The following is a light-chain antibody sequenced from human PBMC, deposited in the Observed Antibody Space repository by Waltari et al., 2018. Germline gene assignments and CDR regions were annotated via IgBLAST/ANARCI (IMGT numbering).Light chain of an antibody. CDR3: QHYGTSPPLT. CDR1: QTFSSSY. Sequence: EVVLTQSPVTLSLSPGERATLSGRASQTFSSSYLAWYQQKPGQAPRLLIYGASTRAAGCPVRFSGSGSGTDCNLTISRLEPEDFAVYYCQHYGTSPPLTFGGGTKVEIK. CDR2: GAS. J-gene: IGKJ4*01. V-gene: IGKV3-20*01.